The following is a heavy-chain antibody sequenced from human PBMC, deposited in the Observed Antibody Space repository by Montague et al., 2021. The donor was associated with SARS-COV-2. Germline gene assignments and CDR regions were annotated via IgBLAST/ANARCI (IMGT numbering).Heavy chain of an antibody. CDR3: ARRGSSVWGVTVSAELDY. Sequence: SETLSLTCTVSGGSISSYYWSWIRQPPGRGLQWIGYISYSGSTNYNPSLKSRVTISVDTSKNHVTLKLSSVTAADTAVYYCARRGSSVWGVTVSAELDYWGQGTLVIVSS. CDR2: ISYSGST. D-gene: IGHD3-10*01. CDR1: GGSISSYY. J-gene: IGHJ4*02. V-gene: IGHV4-59*12.